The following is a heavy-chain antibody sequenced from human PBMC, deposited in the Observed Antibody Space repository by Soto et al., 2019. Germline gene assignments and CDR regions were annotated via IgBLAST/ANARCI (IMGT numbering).Heavy chain of an antibody. CDR2: IYPGDSDT. V-gene: IGHV5-51*01. CDR1: GYSFTNYW. CDR3: ARHLRYYDYVWGSYRPFYFDY. J-gene: IGHJ4*02. D-gene: IGHD3-16*02. Sequence: PGESLKISCKGSGYSFTNYWIGWVRQVPGKGLEWMGIIYPGDSDTRYSPSFQGQVTISADKSISTAYLQWSSLKASDTAVYYCARHLRYYDYVWGSYRPFYFDYWGQGTLVTVSS.